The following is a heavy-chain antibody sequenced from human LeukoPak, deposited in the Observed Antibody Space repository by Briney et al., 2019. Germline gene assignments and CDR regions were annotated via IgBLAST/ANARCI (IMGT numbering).Heavy chain of an antibody. J-gene: IGHJ3*02. CDR2: IYSGGST. CDR3: ARVLGAGYYGSGSYYNDDAFDI. V-gene: IGHV3-53*01. D-gene: IGHD3-10*01. Sequence: GSLRLSCAASGFTVSSNYMSWVRQAPGKGLEWVSVIYSGGSTYYADSVKGRFTISRDNSKNTLYLQMNSLRAEDTAVYYCARVLGAGYYGSGSYYNDDAFDIWGQGTMVTVSS. CDR1: GFTVSSNY.